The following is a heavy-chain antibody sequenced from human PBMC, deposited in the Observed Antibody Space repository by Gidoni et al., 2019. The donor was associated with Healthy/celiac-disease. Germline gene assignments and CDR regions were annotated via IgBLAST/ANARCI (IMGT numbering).Heavy chain of an antibody. CDR2: INAGNGNT. CDR3: ARQYSSGYSQPSWVRYFDL. Sequence: QVQLVQSGAEVKKPGASVKVSCKASGYTFTSYAMHWVRQAPGQRLEWMGWINAGNGNTKYSQKFQGRVTITRDTSASTAYMELSSLRSEDTAVYYCARQYSSGYSQPSWVRYFDLWGRGTLVTVSS. V-gene: IGHV1-3*01. D-gene: IGHD3-22*01. J-gene: IGHJ2*01. CDR1: GYTFTSYA.